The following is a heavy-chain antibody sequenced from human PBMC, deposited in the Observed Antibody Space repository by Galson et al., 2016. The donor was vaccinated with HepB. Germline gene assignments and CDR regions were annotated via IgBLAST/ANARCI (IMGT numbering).Heavy chain of an antibody. CDR1: GFTFTTYN. CDR3: ARAQYLASRLHFDS. D-gene: IGHD2-2*02. CDR2: FGTTTTYI. J-gene: IGHJ4*01. Sequence: SLRLSCAASGFTFTTYNMNWVRQAPGKRLEWVSSFGTTTTYIYYADSVKGRFTISRDNAKNSLYLQMNILRAEDTAVYYCARAQYLASRLHFDSWGQGALVTVSS. V-gene: IGHV3-21*01.